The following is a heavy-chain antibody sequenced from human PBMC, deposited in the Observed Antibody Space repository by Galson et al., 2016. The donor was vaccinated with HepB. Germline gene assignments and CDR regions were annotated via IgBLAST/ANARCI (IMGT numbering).Heavy chain of an antibody. Sequence: SLRLSCAASGFTFSNYWMSWVRQAPGKGLEWVANIKGDGSEKYYLDSVRGRFTISRDNAKNPLFLQMNSLRAEDTAVFYCARHYHPVWGQGTTVTVSS. J-gene: IGHJ6*02. V-gene: IGHV3-7*01. D-gene: IGHD3-10*01. CDR1: GFTFSNYW. CDR2: IKGDGSEK. CDR3: ARHYHPV.